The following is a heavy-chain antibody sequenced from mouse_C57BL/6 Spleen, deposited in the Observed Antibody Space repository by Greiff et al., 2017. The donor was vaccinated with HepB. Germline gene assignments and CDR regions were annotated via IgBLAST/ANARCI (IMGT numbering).Heavy chain of an antibody. CDR2: IDPEDGET. J-gene: IGHJ3*01. CDR3: AELTGGFAY. V-gene: IGHV14-2*01. D-gene: IGHD4-1*01. Sequence: VQLQQSGAELVKSGASVKLSCTASGFNIKDYYMHWVKQRTEQGLEWIGRIDPEDGETKYAPKFQGQATITADTSSNTAYLQLSSLTSEDTAVYYCAELTGGFAYWGQGTLVTVSA. CDR1: GFNIKDYY.